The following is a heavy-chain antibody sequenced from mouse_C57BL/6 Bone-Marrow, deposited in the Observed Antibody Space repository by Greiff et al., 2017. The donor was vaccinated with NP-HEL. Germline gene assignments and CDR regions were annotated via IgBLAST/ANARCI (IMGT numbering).Heavy chain of an antibody. CDR3: AREKSYYGSSLYAMDY. D-gene: IGHD1-1*01. CDR2: INYDGSST. V-gene: IGHV5-16*01. CDR1: GFTFSDYY. J-gene: IGHJ4*01. Sequence: EVHLVESEGGLVQPGSSMKLSCTASGFTFSDYYMAWVRQVPEKGLEWVANINYDGSSTYYLDSLKSRFIISRDNAKNILYLQMSSLKSEDTATYYCAREKSYYGSSLYAMDYWGQGTSVTVSS.